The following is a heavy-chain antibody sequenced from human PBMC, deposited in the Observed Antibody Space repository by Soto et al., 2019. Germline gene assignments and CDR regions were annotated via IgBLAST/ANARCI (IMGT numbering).Heavy chain of an antibody. CDR2: LTPAGTT. CDR1: GFSFSDYS. Sequence: EVQRLESGGGLVQPGGYLRLSCAASGFSFSDYSMTWVRQTPGRGLEWVSTLTPAGTTFYSDSVKGRFTISRDNNKNTLSQQMSNLRAEDTARYYCAKRATTVPTPGNYFDCWGQGTLVTVSS. CDR3: AKRATTVPTPGNYFDC. V-gene: IGHV3-23*01. D-gene: IGHD1-1*01. J-gene: IGHJ4*02.